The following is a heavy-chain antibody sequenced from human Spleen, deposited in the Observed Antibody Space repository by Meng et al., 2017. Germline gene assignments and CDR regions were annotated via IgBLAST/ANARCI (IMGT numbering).Heavy chain of an antibody. CDR1: GGSLNEDF. CDR3: AGGGVVAWEVLQY. J-gene: IGHJ4*02. CDR2: NRQSGTT. V-gene: IGHV4-34*01. D-gene: IGHD1-26*01. Sequence: QVHLQHWGSGLLKPSETLYLPSGVYGGSLNEDFWSWIRQSPGKGREWIGENRQSGTTNYNASLRSRATISIDTSKNHFSLKLTSVTAADTAVYYCAGGGVVAWEVLQYLGQGTLVTVSS.